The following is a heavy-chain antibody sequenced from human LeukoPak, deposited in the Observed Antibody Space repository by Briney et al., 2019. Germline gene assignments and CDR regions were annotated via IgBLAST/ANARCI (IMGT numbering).Heavy chain of an antibody. CDR1: GGSISSYY. D-gene: IGHD6-19*01. J-gene: IGHJ4*02. Sequence: SETLSLTCTVSGGSISSYYWSWIRQPPGKGLEWIGYIYYSGSTNYNPSLKTRVTISVDTSKNQFSLKLSSVTAADTAVYYCARGIAVAGRNFDYWGQGTLVTVSS. CDR3: ARGIAVAGRNFDY. CDR2: IYYSGST. V-gene: IGHV4-59*01.